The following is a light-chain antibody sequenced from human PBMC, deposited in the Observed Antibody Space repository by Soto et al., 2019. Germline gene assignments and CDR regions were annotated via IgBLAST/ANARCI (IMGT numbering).Light chain of an antibody. CDR2: DVS. CDR3: NSYTSNNTYV. V-gene: IGLV2-14*03. J-gene: IGLJ1*01. CDR1: SSDVGAFNY. Sequence: QSALTQPASVSGSPGQAITISCSGTSSDVGAFNYVSWYQQHPGKAPKLMIYDVSNRPSGVPNRFSGSKSGNTASLTISGLRAEDEADYYCNSYTSNNTYVFGTGTKVTVL.